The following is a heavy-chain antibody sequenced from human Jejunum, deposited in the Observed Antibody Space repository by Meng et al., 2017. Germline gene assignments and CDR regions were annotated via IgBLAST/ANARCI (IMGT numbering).Heavy chain of an antibody. CDR2: ISFDGTET. Sequence: VQLVESGGGLVQPGGSRRLSCAASGFTFTNYAMNWVRQGTGKGLEWVAGISFDGTETFYADSVKGRFTISRDNSKNTLFLQMIGLRAEDTAMYYCARSGGFSSEYPWGQGTLVTVSS. CDR3: ARSGGFSSEYP. D-gene: IGHD3-22*01. V-gene: IGHV3-30*01. CDR1: GFTFTNYA. J-gene: IGHJ5*02.